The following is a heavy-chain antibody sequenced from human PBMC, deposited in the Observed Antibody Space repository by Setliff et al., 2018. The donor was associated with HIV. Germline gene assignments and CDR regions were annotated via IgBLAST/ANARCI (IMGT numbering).Heavy chain of an antibody. CDR3: ARDSELGLNYHYGMDV. CDR1: GGSISSGSYY. Sequence: PSETLSLTCTVSGGSISSGSYYWSWIRQPAGKGLEWIGRIYTSGNTNYNPSLKSRVTMSVDTSKNQFSLKLSSVTAADTAVYYCARDSELGLNYHYGMDVWGQGTTVTVSS. V-gene: IGHV4-61*02. D-gene: IGHD1-26*01. J-gene: IGHJ6*02. CDR2: IYTSGNT.